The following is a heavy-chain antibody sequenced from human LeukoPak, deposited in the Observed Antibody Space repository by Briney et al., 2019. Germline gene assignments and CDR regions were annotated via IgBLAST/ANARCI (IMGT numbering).Heavy chain of an antibody. V-gene: IGHV6-1*01. D-gene: IGHD3-10*01. CDR1: GDTVSSNTAA. CDR2: TYYKSKWFT. CDR3: ARQMWLGEMHLYGMDV. Sequence: SQTLSLTCAISGDTVSSNTAAWNWIRQSPSRGLEWLGRTYYKSKWFTDYALSVKGRISINPDTSKNQFSLQLSSVTPEDTALYYCARQMWLGEMHLYGMDVWGQGTTATVSS. J-gene: IGHJ6*02.